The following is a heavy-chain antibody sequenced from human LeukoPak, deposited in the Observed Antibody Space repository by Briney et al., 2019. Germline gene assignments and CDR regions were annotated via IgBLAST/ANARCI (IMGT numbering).Heavy chain of an antibody. J-gene: IGHJ5*02. V-gene: IGHV4-59*12. CDR1: GGSISSYY. CDR2: IYYSGST. CDR3: ARETNYDFWSRYRNWFDP. D-gene: IGHD3-3*01. Sequence: PSETLSLTCTVSGGSISSYYWSWIRQPPGKGLEWIGYIYYSGSTNYNPSLKSRVTMSVDTSKNQFSLKLSSVTAADTAVYYCARETNYDFWSRYRNWFDPWGQGTLVTVSS.